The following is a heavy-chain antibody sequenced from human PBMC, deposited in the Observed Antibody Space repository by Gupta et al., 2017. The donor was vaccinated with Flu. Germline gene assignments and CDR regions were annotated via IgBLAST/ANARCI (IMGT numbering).Heavy chain of an antibody. D-gene: IGHD6-13*01. Sequence: EVQLVESGGGLVQPGRSLRLSCTASGFTFGDYPMSWVRQAPGKGLEWVGFISRKTYGGTTDYAAAVKGRFTISRDDSKSIAYLQMNSLKTEDTAVYYCTSSSWGGGYWGPGTLVTVSS. CDR3: TSSSWGGGY. CDR2: ISRKTYGGTT. V-gene: IGHV3-49*04. J-gene: IGHJ4*02. CDR1: GFTFGDYP.